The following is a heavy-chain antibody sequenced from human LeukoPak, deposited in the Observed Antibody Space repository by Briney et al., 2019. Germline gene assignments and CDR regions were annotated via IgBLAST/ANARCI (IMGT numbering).Heavy chain of an antibody. CDR3: ARDNIPVAGTGLSWFDP. CDR2: IYHSGST. J-gene: IGHJ5*02. Sequence: SETLSLTCAVSGGSISSSNWWSWVRQPPGKGLEWIGEIYHSGSTNYNPSLKSRVTISVDKSKNQFSLKLSSVTAADTAVYYCARDNIPVAGTGLSWFDPWGQGTLVTVSS. V-gene: IGHV4-4*02. CDR1: GGSISSSNW. D-gene: IGHD6-13*01.